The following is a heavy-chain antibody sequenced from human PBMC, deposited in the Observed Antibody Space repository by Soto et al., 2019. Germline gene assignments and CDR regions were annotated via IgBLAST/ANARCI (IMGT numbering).Heavy chain of an antibody. CDR2: IYYSGST. V-gene: IGHV4-30-4*02. Sequence: SETLSLTCTVSGGSISSGDYYWSWIRQPPGKGLEWIGYIYYSGSTYYNPSLKSRVTISVDTSKNQFSLKLSSVTAADTAVYFCAGKPNALSYFDYWGQGALVTVSS. CDR3: AGKPNALSYFDY. D-gene: IGHD2-8*01. CDR1: GGSISSGDYY. J-gene: IGHJ4*02.